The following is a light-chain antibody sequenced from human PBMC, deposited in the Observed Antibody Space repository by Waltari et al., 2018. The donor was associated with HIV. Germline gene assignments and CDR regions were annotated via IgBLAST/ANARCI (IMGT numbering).Light chain of an antibody. CDR3: CSYAGSNTFV. Sequence: QSALTQPASVSGSPGQSITISCTGTNSDVGSYNLVSWYQQHPGKAPKLMIYEGSKRPSGVSDRFSGSKSGNTASLTISGLQAEDDADYYCCSYAGSNTFVFGTGTKVTVL. J-gene: IGLJ1*01. V-gene: IGLV2-23*03. CDR1: NSDVGSYNL. CDR2: EGS.